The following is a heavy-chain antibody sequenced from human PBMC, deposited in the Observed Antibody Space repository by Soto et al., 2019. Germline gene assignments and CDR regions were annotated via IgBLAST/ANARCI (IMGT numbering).Heavy chain of an antibody. CDR3: ARRWDTAMVYYYYYGMDV. CDR1: GFTFSSYS. D-gene: IGHD5-18*01. J-gene: IGHJ6*02. Sequence: EVQLVESGGGLVKPGGSLRLSCAASGFTFSSYSMTWVRQAPGKGLEWVSSISSSSSYIYYADSVKGRFTISRDNAKNSLYLQMNSLRAEDTAVYYCARRWDTAMVYYYYYGMDVWGQGTTVTVSS. CDR2: ISSSSSYI. V-gene: IGHV3-21*01.